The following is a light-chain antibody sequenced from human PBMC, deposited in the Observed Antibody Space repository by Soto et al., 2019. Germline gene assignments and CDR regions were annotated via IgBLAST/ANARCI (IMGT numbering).Light chain of an antibody. J-gene: IGLJ1*01. CDR2: EVT. V-gene: IGLV2-8*01. CDR1: SSDVGGYNY. CDR3: RSYAGSTPLR. Sequence: QSALTQPPSASGSPGQSVTISCTGTSSDVGGYNYVSWYQQHPGKAPKLMIYEVTKRPSGVPDRFSGSKSGNTASLTVSGLQAQDDADYYCRSYAGSTPLRFGTGTKVTVL.